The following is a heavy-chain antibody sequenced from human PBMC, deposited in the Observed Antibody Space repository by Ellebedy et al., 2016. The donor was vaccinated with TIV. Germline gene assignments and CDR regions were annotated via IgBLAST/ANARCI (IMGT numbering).Heavy chain of an antibody. CDR1: HYAIRGGYY. CDR2: MFHSGST. Sequence: SETLSLXXSVSHYAIRGGYYWGCIRQTPGKGLEWIGSMFHSGSTYYNPSLRSRVTISVDTSKNQLSLKVTSVTAADTAIYYCARMTSRGFSTPAYWGQGILVTVSS. J-gene: IGHJ4*02. D-gene: IGHD6-19*01. V-gene: IGHV4-38-2*02. CDR3: ARMTSRGFSTPAY.